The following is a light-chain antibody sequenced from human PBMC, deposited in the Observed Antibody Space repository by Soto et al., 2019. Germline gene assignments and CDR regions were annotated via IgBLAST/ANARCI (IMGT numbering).Light chain of an antibody. V-gene: IGKV3-20*01. CDR2: GAS. CDR1: QSVSSSY. Sequence: EIVLTQSPGTLSLPPGERATLSCRASQSVSSSYLAWYQQKPGQAPRLLIYGASSRATGIPDRFSGSGPGTDFTLTISRLEPEDFAVYYCQQYGSSPPTFGQGTKVEIK. CDR3: QQYGSSPPT. J-gene: IGKJ1*01.